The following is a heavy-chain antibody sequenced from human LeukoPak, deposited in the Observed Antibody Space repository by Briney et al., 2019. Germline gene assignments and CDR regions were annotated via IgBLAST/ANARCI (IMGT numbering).Heavy chain of an antibody. V-gene: IGHV3-20*04. CDR3: ARRGSGSYFDY. CDR2: INWNGGST. Sequence: PGGSLRLSCAASGFTFDDYGMTWVRQAPGKGLEWVSGINWNGGSTSYADSVKGRFTISRDNAKNSLYLQMNSLRAEDTALYYCARRGSGSYFDYWGQGTLVTVSS. D-gene: IGHD3-10*01. CDR1: GFTFDDYG. J-gene: IGHJ4*02.